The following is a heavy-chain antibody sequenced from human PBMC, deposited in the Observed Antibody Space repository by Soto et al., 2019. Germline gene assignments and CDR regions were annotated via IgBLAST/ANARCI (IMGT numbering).Heavy chain of an antibody. CDR2: IYHSGST. J-gene: IGHJ5*02. Sequence: QVQLQESGPGLVKPSGTLSLTCAVSGGSISSSNWWSWVRQPPGKGLEWIGEIYHSGSTNYNPSLKSRVXXSXHKXKNQFSLKLSSVTAADTAVYYCARASVLVGDWFDPWGQGTLVTVSS. CDR3: ARASVLVGDWFDP. D-gene: IGHD2-15*01. V-gene: IGHV4-4*02. CDR1: GGSISSSNW.